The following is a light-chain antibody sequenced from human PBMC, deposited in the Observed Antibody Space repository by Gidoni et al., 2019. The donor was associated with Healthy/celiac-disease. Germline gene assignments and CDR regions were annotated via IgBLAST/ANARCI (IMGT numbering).Light chain of an antibody. CDR2: DAS. CDR3: QQRSNWPPFT. V-gene: IGKV3-11*01. Sequence: IVLTQSPATLSLSPGERATLSCRASQRVSSYLAWYQQKPGQAPSLLIYDASNRATGIPARFSGSGSGTDFTLTISSLEPEDFAVYYCQQRSNWPPFTFGQGTRLEIK. CDR1: QRVSSY. J-gene: IGKJ5*01.